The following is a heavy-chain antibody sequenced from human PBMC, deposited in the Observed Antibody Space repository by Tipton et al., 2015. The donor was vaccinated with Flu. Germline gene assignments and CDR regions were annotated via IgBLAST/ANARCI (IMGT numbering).Heavy chain of an antibody. Sequence: TLSLTCTVSGDSISSGGYYWSWIRQPAGKGLEWIARMYTGGSSNYNPSLENRVIISVDTSNNQFSLKLNSVTAADTAVYYCARRSYSNYVSDPKNWFDPWGQGTLVTVSS. J-gene: IGHJ5*02. V-gene: IGHV4-61*02. D-gene: IGHD4-11*01. CDR3: ARRSYSNYVSDPKNWFDP. CDR1: GDSISSGGYY. CDR2: MYTGGSS.